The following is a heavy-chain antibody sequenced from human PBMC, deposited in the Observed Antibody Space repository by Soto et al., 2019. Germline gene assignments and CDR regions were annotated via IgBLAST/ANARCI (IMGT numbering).Heavy chain of an antibody. CDR1: GYTFISYG. Sequence: ASVKVSCKASGYTFISYGISWVRQAPGQGLEWMGWISAYNGNTNYAQKLQGRVTMTTDTSTSTAYMELRSLRSDDTAVYYCARVPSRLCELMVYAIIFFFDYWGQGTLVTVSS. D-gene: IGHD2-8*01. CDR3: ARVPSRLCELMVYAIIFFFDY. J-gene: IGHJ4*02. V-gene: IGHV1-18*01. CDR2: ISAYNGNT.